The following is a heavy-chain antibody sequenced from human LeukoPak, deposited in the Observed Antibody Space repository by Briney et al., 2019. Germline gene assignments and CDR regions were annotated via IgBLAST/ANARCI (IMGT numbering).Heavy chain of an antibody. CDR3: TRHGGRDYYDSSEDAFDI. CDR2: IKSKTDGGTI. D-gene: IGHD3-22*01. Sequence: GGSLRLSCAASGFTFSYVWMTWVRQAPGKGLEWVGRIKSKTDGGTIDYAAPVKGRFTISRDDSKNTLYLQMNSLKTEDTAVYYCTRHGGRDYYDSSEDAFDIWGQGTMVIVSS. V-gene: IGHV3-15*01. CDR1: GFTFSYVW. J-gene: IGHJ3*02.